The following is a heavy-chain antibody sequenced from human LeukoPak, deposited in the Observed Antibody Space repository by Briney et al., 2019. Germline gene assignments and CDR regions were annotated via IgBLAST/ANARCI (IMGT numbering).Heavy chain of an antibody. V-gene: IGHV3-30-3*01. Sequence: PGRSLRLSCAASGFTFSSYAMHWVRQAPGKGLEWVAVISYDGSNKYYANSVKGRFTISRDNSKNTLYLQMNSPRAEDTAVYYCARASGGNSGMGETRRHYGMDVWGQGTTVTVPS. D-gene: IGHD4-23*01. J-gene: IGHJ6*02. CDR3: ARASGGNSGMGETRRHYGMDV. CDR2: ISYDGSNK. CDR1: GFTFSSYA.